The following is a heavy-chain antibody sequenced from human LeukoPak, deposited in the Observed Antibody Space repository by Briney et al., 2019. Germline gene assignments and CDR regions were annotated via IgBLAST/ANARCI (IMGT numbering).Heavy chain of an antibody. CDR3: ARAVSSGYYYQYYFDY. CDR2: IYYSGST. J-gene: IGHJ4*02. Sequence: SQTLSLTCTVPGGSISSGDYYCSWIRQPPGKVLDWIGYIYYSGSTYYNPSLKIRVTISVDTSKNQFSLKLSSVTAADTAVYYCARAVSSGYYYQYYFDYWGQGTLVTVSS. D-gene: IGHD3-22*01. V-gene: IGHV4-30-4*01. CDR1: GGSISSGDYY.